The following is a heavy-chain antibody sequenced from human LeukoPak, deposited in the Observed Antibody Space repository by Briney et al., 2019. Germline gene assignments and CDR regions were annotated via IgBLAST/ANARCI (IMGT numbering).Heavy chain of an antibody. Sequence: GASVKVSCKASGYSFRGYGISWVRQAPGQGGEWMGWISAYNGNTNYAQKFQGRVTITTDTTTSTAYMELKSLIYDVRAVYYCARDGFRGATDYWGQGTLVTVSS. CDR3: ARDGFRGATDY. CDR2: ISAYNGNT. V-gene: IGHV1-18*01. CDR1: GYSFRGYG. J-gene: IGHJ4*02. D-gene: IGHD1-26*01.